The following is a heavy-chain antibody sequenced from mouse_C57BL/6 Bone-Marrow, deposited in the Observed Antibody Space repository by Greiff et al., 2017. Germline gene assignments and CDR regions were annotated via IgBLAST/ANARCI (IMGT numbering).Heavy chain of an antibody. J-gene: IGHJ4*01. CDR1: GYTFTSYW. V-gene: IGHV1-69*01. CDR2: IDPSDSYT. CDR3: ARWSYDGYYGYYPMDY. Sequence: QVQLQQPGAELVMPGASVKLSCKASGYTFTSYWMHWVKQRPGQGLEWIGEIDPSDSYTNYNQKFKGKSTLTVDKSSSTAYMQLSSLTSEDSAVXYCARWSYDGYYGYYPMDYWGQGTSVTVSS. D-gene: IGHD2-3*01.